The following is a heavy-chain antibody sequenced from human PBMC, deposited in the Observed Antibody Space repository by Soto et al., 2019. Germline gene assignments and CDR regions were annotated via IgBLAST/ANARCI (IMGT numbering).Heavy chain of an antibody. V-gene: IGHV3-66*01. J-gene: IGHJ4*02. CDR1: GLTVSTKY. CDR2: IYSGGST. Sequence: PGGSLRLSCAASGLTVSTKYMSCVRQAPGKGLEWVSVIYSGGSTFYADSVRGRFTISRDNSKNTVNLQMNSLRAEDTAVYYCGREPRSADYWGKGILVTVAS. CDR3: GREPRSADY.